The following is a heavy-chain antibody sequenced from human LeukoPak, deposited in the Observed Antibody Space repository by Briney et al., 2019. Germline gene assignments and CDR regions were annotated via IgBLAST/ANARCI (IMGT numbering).Heavy chain of an antibody. J-gene: IGHJ6*02. Sequence: SETLSLTCAVYGGSFSGYYWSWIRQPPGKGLEWIGEINHSGSTNYNPSLKSRVTISVDTSKNQFSLKLSSVTAADTAVYYCKLYCSGGSCFLDYYYGMDVWGQGTTVTVSS. D-gene: IGHD2-15*01. CDR1: GGSFSGYY. V-gene: IGHV4-34*01. CDR3: KLYCSGGSCFLDYYYGMDV. CDR2: INHSGST.